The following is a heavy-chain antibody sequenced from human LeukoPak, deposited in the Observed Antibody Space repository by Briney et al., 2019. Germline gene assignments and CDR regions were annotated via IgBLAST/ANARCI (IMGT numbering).Heavy chain of an antibody. CDR1: GSPFTNYY. V-gene: IGHV1-46*01. Sequence: ASVQVSCQASGSPFTNYYMHWVRPAPGQGLEWMGIINPSGGSTSYAQKFQGRVTMTRDTSTSTVYMELSSLRSEDTAVYYCARASSGGDYVWYFDYWGQGTLVTVSS. CDR2: INPSGGST. D-gene: IGHD4-17*01. CDR3: ARASSGGDYVWYFDY. J-gene: IGHJ4*02.